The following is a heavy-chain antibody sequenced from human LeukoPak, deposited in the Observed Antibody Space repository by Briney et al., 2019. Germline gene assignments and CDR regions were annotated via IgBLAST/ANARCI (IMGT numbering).Heavy chain of an antibody. Sequence: GGSLRLSCAASGFTFSSYSMNWVRQAPGKGLEWVSSISSSSSYVYYADSVRGRFTISRDNANNSLYLQMNSLRAEDTAVYFCTYGYNYYHFYMDVWGKGTTVTVSS. D-gene: IGHD5-24*01. CDR2: ISSSSSYV. CDR3: TYGYNYYHFYMDV. V-gene: IGHV3-21*01. J-gene: IGHJ6*03. CDR1: GFTFSSYS.